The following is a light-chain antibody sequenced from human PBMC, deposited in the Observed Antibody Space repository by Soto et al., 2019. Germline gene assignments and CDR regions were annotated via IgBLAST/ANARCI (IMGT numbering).Light chain of an antibody. CDR1: QSVSTF. CDR2: DAS. V-gene: IGKV3-11*01. J-gene: IGKJ4*01. CDR3: QQRSSWPLT. Sequence: EIVLTQSPATLSLSPGERATLSCRASQSVSTFLAWYQQKPGQAPRLLIYDASKRVTGIPPRFSGSGSGTDLTLTISSLEPEDFAVYYCQQRSSWPLTFGGGTKVDIK.